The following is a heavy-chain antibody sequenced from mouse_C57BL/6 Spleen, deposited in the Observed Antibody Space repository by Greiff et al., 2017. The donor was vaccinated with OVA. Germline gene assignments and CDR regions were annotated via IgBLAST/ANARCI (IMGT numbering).Heavy chain of an antibody. CDR3: ANYGSTNYFDY. J-gene: IGHJ2*01. CDR2: IYPGDGDT. V-gene: IGHV1-82*01. D-gene: IGHD1-1*01. Sequence: VQLQQSGPELVKPGASVKISCKASGYAFSSSWMNWVKQRPGKGLEWIGRIYPGDGDTNYNGKFKGKATLTADKSSSTAYMQLSSLTSEDSAVYFCANYGSTNYFDYWGQGTTLTVSS. CDR1: GYAFSSSW.